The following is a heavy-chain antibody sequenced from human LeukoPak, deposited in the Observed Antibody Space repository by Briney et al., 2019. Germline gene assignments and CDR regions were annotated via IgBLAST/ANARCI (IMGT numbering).Heavy chain of an antibody. V-gene: IGHV4-34*01. Sequence: SETLSLTCAVYGGSFSGYYWSWIRQPPGKGLEWIGEINHSGSTNYNPSLKSRVTISVDTSKNQFSLKLSSVTAADTAVYYCARGLPGVYYYDSSGYGGYAFDIWGQGTMVTVSS. J-gene: IGHJ3*02. D-gene: IGHD3-22*01. CDR1: GGSFSGYY. CDR3: ARGLPGVYYYDSSGYGGYAFDI. CDR2: INHSGST.